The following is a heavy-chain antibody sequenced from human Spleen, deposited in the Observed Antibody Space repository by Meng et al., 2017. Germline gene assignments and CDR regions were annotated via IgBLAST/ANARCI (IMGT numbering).Heavy chain of an antibody. D-gene: IGHD6-13*01. CDR1: GFTFSSYE. CDR3: ARASSSWYLYYYYYGMDV. Sequence: LSLTCAASGFTFSSYEMNWVRQAPGKGLEWVSYISSSGSTIYYADSVKGRFTISRDNAKNSLYLQMNSLRAEDTAVYYCARASSSWYLYYYYYGMDVWGQGTTVTSP. CDR2: ISSSGSTI. V-gene: IGHV3-48*03. J-gene: IGHJ6*02.